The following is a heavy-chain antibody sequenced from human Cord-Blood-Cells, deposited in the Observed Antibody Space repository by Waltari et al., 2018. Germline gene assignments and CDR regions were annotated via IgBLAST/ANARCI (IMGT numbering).Heavy chain of an antibody. CDR3: ACITGTTGGVFDY. Sequence: EVQLVESGGGLVQPGGSLRLSCAASGFTFSSYWMSWVRQAPGEGVEWVANIKQDGREKYYVDSEKGRFTSSRDNAKNSLYLQMNSLRAEDTAVYYCACITGTTGGVFDYWGQGTLVTVSS. V-gene: IGHV3-7*01. CDR1: GFTFSSYW. CDR2: IKQDGREK. D-gene: IGHD1-7*01. J-gene: IGHJ4*02.